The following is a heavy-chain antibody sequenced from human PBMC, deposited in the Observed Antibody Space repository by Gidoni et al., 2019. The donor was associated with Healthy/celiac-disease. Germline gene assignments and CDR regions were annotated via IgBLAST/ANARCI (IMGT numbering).Heavy chain of an antibody. Sequence: EVQLVESGGGLVKPGGSLRLSCAASGFTFTNAWMNWVRQAPGKGLEWVGRIKSKTDGGTTDYAAPVKGRFTISRDDSKNTLYLQMNSLKTEDTAVYYCTTDGGEYGGYEIDYWGQGTLVTASS. J-gene: IGHJ4*02. CDR1: GFTFTNAW. CDR2: IKSKTDGGTT. V-gene: IGHV3-15*01. CDR3: TTDGGEYGGYEIDY. D-gene: IGHD5-12*01.